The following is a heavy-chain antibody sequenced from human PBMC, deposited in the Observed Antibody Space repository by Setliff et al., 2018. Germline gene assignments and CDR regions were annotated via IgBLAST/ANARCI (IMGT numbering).Heavy chain of an antibody. CDR1: GGSIRSGDYY. CDR3: ARANPGYDSSGYYSGDVDY. V-gene: IGHV4-30-4*08. Sequence: LSLTCTVSGGSIRSGDYYWSWIRQPPGKGLEWIGYIYYSGRTYYNPSLKSRVTISVDTSKNQFSLKLSSVTAADTAVYYCARANPGYDSSGYYSGDVDYWGQGTLVTVSS. D-gene: IGHD3-22*01. CDR2: IYYSGRT. J-gene: IGHJ4*02.